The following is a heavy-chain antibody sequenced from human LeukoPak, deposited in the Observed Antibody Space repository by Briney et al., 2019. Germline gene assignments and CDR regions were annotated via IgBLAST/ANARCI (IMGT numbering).Heavy chain of an antibody. CDR1: GFTFSSHT. Sequence: TGGSLGPSCAASGFTFSSHTMNWVRQAPGKGLEWVSSISSTSTSIYRADSVKGRFTISRDNTKNSLYLQMNSLRAEDTAVYYCARGFRAFDFWAQGTVVTVSS. CDR2: ISSTSTSI. V-gene: IGHV3-21*01. J-gene: IGHJ3*01. CDR3: ARGFRAFDF.